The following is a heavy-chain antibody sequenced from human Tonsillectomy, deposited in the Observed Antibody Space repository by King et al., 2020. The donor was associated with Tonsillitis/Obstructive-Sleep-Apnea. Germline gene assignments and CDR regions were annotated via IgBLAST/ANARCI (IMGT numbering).Heavy chain of an antibody. D-gene: IGHD2-2*01. CDR2: ISGYNGNT. J-gene: IGHJ6*03. V-gene: IGHV1-18*01. CDR3: ARDFSYCSNTICYYYMDV. Sequence: VQLVQSGAEVKKPGASVKVSCKASGYTFTSYGISWVRQAPGQGLEWMAWISGYNGNTKYAQKLQGRVTMTTDTSTSTAYMELRSLRSDDTAVYYCARDFSYCSNTICYYYMDVWGKGTTVTVS. CDR1: GYTFTSYG.